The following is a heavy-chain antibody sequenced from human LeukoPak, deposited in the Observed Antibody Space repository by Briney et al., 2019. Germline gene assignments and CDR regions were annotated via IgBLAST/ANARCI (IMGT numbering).Heavy chain of an antibody. D-gene: IGHD3-3*01. J-gene: IGHJ4*02. CDR2: IYHSGST. Sequence: SETLSLTCAVSGGSITSSAWWSWVRQPPGKGLEWIGEIYHSGSTTYNPSLRSRVTISVDKPNNQFSLKLNSVTAADTAVYYCTRVPRKPESIFDPGYYFDYWGQGTLVTVSS. CDR1: GGSITSSAW. V-gene: IGHV4-4*02. CDR3: TRVPRKPESIFDPGYYFDY.